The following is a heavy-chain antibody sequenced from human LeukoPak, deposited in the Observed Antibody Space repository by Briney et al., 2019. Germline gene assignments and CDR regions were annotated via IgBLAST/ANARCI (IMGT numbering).Heavy chain of an antibody. Sequence: NPSETLSLTCTVSGGSISSYYWSWIRQPPGKGLEWIGYIYYSGSTNYNPSLKSRVTISVDTSKNQFSLKLSSVTAADTAVYYCARVTWGRVGYWGQGTLVTVSS. CDR3: ARVTWGRVGY. CDR1: GGSISSYY. J-gene: IGHJ4*02. V-gene: IGHV4-59*01. D-gene: IGHD7-27*01. CDR2: IYYSGST.